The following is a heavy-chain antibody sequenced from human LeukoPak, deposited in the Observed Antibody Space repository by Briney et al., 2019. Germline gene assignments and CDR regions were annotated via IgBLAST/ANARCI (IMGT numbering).Heavy chain of an antibody. V-gene: IGHV1-69*13. CDR3: ARDQEYSSSWYPGHYCYMDV. D-gene: IGHD6-13*01. J-gene: IGHJ6*03. CDR1: GGTFSSYA. CDR2: IIPIFGTA. Sequence: ASVKVSCKASGGTFSSYAISWVRQAPGQGLEWMGGIIPIFGTANYAQKFQGRVTITADESTSTAYMELSSLRSEDTAVYYCARDQEYSSSWYPGHYCYMDVWGKGTTVTISS.